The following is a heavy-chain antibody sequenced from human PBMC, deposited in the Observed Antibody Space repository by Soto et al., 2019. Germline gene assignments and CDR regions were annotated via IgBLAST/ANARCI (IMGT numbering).Heavy chain of an antibody. CDR1: GGSMSSGDYY. V-gene: IGHV4-30-4*01. D-gene: IGHD2-15*01. CDR2: IYYSGFT. J-gene: IGHJ3*01. CDR3: ARGRVRWYDIT. Sequence: QVQLQESGPGLVKPSQTLSLTCTVSGGSMSSGDYYWSWIRQPPGKGLEWIGYIYYSGFTYYNPSLKRRITLSIXTSRNHFSLRVTSVTAADTAVYYCARGRVRWYDITWGQGTMVTVSS.